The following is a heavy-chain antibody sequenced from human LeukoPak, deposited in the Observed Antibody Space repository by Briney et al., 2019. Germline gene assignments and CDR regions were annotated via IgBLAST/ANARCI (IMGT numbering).Heavy chain of an antibody. J-gene: IGHJ4*02. D-gene: IGHD5-18*01. V-gene: IGHV3-33*01. CDR2: IWNDGSNK. CDR1: GFTFSHYG. Sequence: GGSLRLSCATSGFTFSHYGMHWVRQAPGKGLEWVAVIWNDGSNKYYGDSVKGRFTISRDNSKNTLYLQMNSLTVEDTAVYYCARAGQLWLRFLDYWGQGTLVTVSS. CDR3: ARAGQLWLRFLDY.